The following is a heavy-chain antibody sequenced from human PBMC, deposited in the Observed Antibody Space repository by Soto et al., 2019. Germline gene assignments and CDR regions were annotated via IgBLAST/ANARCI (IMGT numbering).Heavy chain of an antibody. D-gene: IGHD2-21*01. V-gene: IGHV3-23*01. CDR1: GFIFSDFA. CDR2: VSVYGGST. CDR3: ARRPAGDSHWYFDL. J-gene: IGHJ2*01. Sequence: GSLRLSCAASGFIFSDFAMSWVRQAPGKGLEWVSAVSVYGGSTHYSDAVKGRFTISRDNSRDTLFLQMNSLRAEDTAVYYCARRPAGDSHWYFDLWGRGTLVTVSS.